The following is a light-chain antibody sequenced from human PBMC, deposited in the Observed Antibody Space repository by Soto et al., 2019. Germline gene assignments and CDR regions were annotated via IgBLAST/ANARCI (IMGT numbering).Light chain of an antibody. Sequence: DIQMTQSPSTLSASVGDRVTITCRASQSISTWLAWYQQKPGKAPKLLIYKASSLRNGVPSRFSGSGSGTEFTLTINSLQPDDFSNYYCQQYNGYPHTFGQGTKLEIK. CDR1: QSISTW. V-gene: IGKV1-5*03. CDR3: QQYNGYPHT. J-gene: IGKJ2*01. CDR2: KAS.